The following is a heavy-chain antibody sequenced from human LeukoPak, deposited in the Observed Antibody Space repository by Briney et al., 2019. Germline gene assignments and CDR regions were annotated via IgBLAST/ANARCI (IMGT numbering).Heavy chain of an antibody. CDR3: ARGSTSRKTAAGTIAFDI. Sequence: ASVKVSCKASGYTFTSYCISWVRQAPGQGLEWMGWISAYNGNTNYAQKLQGRVTMTTDTSTSTAYMELRSLRSDDTAVYYCARGSTSRKTAAGTIAFDIWGQGTMVTVSS. CDR2: ISAYNGNT. V-gene: IGHV1-18*01. D-gene: IGHD6-13*01. CDR1: GYTFTSYC. J-gene: IGHJ3*02.